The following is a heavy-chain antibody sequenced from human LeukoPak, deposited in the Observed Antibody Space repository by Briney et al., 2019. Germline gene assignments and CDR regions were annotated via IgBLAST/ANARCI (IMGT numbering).Heavy chain of an antibody. CDR2: ISYDGSNK. Sequence: SGRSLRLSCAASGFTFSSYAMHWVRQAPGKGLEWVAVISYDGSNKYYADSVKGRFTISRDNSKNTLYLQMNSLRAEDTAVYYCAKSDDGGLYYFDYWGQGTLVTVSS. J-gene: IGHJ4*02. V-gene: IGHV3-30-3*02. CDR3: AKSDDGGLYYFDY. D-gene: IGHD3-16*01. CDR1: GFTFSSYA.